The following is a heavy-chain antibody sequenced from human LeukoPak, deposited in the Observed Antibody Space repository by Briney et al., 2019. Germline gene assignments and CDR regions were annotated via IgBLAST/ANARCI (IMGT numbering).Heavy chain of an antibody. CDR2: MNPNSGNT. J-gene: IGHJ6*03. V-gene: IGHV1-8*01. CDR1: GYTFTSYD. Sequence: ASVKVSCKASGYTFTSYDINWVRQATGQGLEWMGWMNPNSGNTGYAQKFQGRVTMTRNTSISTAYMELSSLRSEDTAVYYCAGGAPNYYYMDVWGKGTTVTVSS. CDR3: AGGAPNYYYMDV.